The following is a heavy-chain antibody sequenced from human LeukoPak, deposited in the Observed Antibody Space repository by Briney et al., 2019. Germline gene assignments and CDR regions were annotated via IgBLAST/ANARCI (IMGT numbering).Heavy chain of an antibody. CDR1: GFTFISYA. CDR3: AKSITMVRGAVDY. D-gene: IGHD3-10*01. J-gene: IGHJ4*02. CDR2: ISGSGGST. Sequence: PGGSLRLSCAASGFTFISYAMSGVRQAPGKELEWGSAISGSGGSTYYADSVKGRFTISRDNSKNTLYVQMTSLSAEDTAVYYCAKSITMVRGAVDYWGQGTLVTVSS. V-gene: IGHV3-23*01.